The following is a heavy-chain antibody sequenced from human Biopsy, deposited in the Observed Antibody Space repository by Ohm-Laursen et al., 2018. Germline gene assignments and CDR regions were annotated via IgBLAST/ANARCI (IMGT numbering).Heavy chain of an antibody. CDR2: IAIGSIYV. CDR1: GLTFSDFS. D-gene: IGHD3-10*01. V-gene: IGHV3-21*06. J-gene: IGHJ5*01. Sequence: SLRLSCAASGLTFSDFSMNWVRQAPGKGLEWVSSIAIGSIYVYYADSVKGRFTISRDNTKNSLSLQMNSLRAADTAIYFCATELLPPGVGGPWLDSWGQGTPVTVSS. CDR3: ATELLPPGVGGPWLDS.